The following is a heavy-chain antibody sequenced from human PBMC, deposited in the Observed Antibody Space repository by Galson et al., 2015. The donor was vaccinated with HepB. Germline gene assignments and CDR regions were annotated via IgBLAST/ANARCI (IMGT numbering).Heavy chain of an antibody. CDR2: INPNSGGT. Sequence: SVKVSCKASGYTFTGYYMHWVRQAPGQGLEWMGWINPNSGGTNYAQKFQGRVTMTRDTSISTAYMELSRLRSDDTAVYYCARLEEDIVVVPAAYHSYWGQGTLVTVAS. CDR3: ARLEEDIVVVPAAYHSY. CDR1: GYTFTGYY. J-gene: IGHJ4*02. D-gene: IGHD2-2*01. V-gene: IGHV1-2*02.